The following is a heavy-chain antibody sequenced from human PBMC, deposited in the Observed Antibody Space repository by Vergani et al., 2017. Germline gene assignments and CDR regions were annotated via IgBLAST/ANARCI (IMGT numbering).Heavy chain of an antibody. J-gene: IGHJ6*03. V-gene: IGHV4-34*01. D-gene: IGHD4-11*01. CDR3: ARVNTETNGHLYYYYYMDV. Sequence: QVQLQQWGGGLLKPSETLSLTCVVNGWSFTSYHWTWIRQSPGEGLEWVGDIDHTGRPDYNPSLKSRLTMSVDKSRNHFSRTLNSVTATDTAIYFCARVNTETNGHLYYYYYMDVWGQGTAVTVS. CDR2: IDHTGRP. CDR1: GWSFTSYH.